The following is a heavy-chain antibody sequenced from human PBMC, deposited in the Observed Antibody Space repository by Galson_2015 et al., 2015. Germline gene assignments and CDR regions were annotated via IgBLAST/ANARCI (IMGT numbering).Heavy chain of an antibody. V-gene: IGHV1-69*13. J-gene: IGHJ6*02. D-gene: IGHD6-13*01. CDR3: ASGGKPYSSSWSPYYGMDV. CDR1: GGTFSSYA. CDR2: IIPIFGTA. Sequence: SVKVSCKASGGTFSSYAISWVRQAPGQGLEWMGGIIPIFGTANYAQKFQGRVTITADESTSTAYMELSSLRSEDTAVYYCASGGKPYSSSWSPYYGMDVWGQGTTVTVSS.